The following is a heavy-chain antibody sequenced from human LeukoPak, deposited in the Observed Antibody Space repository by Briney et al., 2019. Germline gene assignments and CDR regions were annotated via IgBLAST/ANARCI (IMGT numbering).Heavy chain of an antibody. CDR2: IYPNSGGT. J-gene: IGHJ4*02. D-gene: IGHD3-10*01. V-gene: IGHV1-2*02. Sequence: GASVKVSCKASGYTFTGDYMHWVRQAPGQGLEWMGWIYPNSGGTKYAQKFQGRVTMTRDTSISTAYMELSRLTSDDTAVFYCAKRDTSGSYFLDYWGQGTLVTVSS. CDR3: AKRDTSGSYFLDY. CDR1: GYTFTGDY.